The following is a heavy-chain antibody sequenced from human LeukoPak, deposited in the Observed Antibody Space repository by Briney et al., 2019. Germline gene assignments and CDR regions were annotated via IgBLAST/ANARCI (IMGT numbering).Heavy chain of an antibody. CDR3: AGVVPAGPFDY. V-gene: IGHV3-30*03. D-gene: IGHD2-2*01. Sequence: GRSLRLSCAASGFTFSSHGMHWVRQAPGKGLEWVAVISYDGSNKYYADSVKGRFTISRDNSKNTLYLQMNSLRAEDTAVYYCAGVVPAGPFDYWGQGTLVTVSS. J-gene: IGHJ4*02. CDR1: GFTFSSHG. CDR2: ISYDGSNK.